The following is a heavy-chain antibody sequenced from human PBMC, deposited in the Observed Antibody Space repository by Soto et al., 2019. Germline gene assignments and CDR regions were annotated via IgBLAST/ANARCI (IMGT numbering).Heavy chain of an antibody. J-gene: IGHJ5*02. CDR1: GFSLSTSGGG. CDR3: AHRQGQGQWLVRRQVDWFAP. Sequence: QITLKESGPTLVKPTQTLTLTCTFSGFSLSTSGGGVGWIRQPPGKAQEWLALIYWNDDKRYSPSLKTRLTITKDTSKDLVVLTMTNIDPVDTATYYCAHRQGQGQWLVRRQVDWFAPCGQGTLVTVSS. V-gene: IGHV2-5*01. CDR2: IYWNDDK. D-gene: IGHD6-19*01.